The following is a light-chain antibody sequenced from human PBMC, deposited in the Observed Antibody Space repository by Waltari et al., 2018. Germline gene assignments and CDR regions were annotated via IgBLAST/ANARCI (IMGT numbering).Light chain of an antibody. CDR2: GAS. V-gene: IGKV3-15*01. Sequence: EIVMTQSPATLSVSPGARATLSCRASQSVRRNLAWYQQNPGQAPRLILYGASTRATGIPARFSGSGSGTEFTLTISSMQSEDFAVYYCQQYNNWPRTFGQGTKVEIK. J-gene: IGKJ1*01. CDR3: QQYNNWPRT. CDR1: QSVRRN.